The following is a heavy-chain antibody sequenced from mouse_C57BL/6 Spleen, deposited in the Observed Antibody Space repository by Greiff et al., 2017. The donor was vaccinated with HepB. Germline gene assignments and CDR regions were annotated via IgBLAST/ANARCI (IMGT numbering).Heavy chain of an antibody. J-gene: IGHJ2*01. CDR2: IYPRSGNT. V-gene: IGHV1-81*01. Sequence: QVQLQQSGAELARPGASVKLSCKASGYTFTSYGISWVKQRTGQGLEWIGEIYPRSGNTYYNEKFKGKATLTADKSSSTAYMELRSLTSDDSAVYFCASPTVVERDYFDYWGQGTTLTVSS. CDR3: ASPTVVERDYFDY. D-gene: IGHD1-1*01. CDR1: GYTFTSYG.